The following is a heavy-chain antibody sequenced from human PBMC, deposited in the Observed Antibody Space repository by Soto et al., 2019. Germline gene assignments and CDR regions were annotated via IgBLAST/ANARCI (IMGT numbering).Heavy chain of an antibody. J-gene: IGHJ5*02. V-gene: IGHV1-18*01. CDR3: ARDPHEFWNSYFFDP. Sequence: GASVKVSCKTFGYAFDIFGINCLLQAPLQGLEWMGCISPYDDKTNIAQKFQGRVTMSTDTSTSTAYMELRTLRFDDTAVYYCARDPHEFWNSYFFDPWGQGTPVTVSS. CDR1: GYAFDIFG. D-gene: IGHD3-3*01. CDR2: ISPYDDKT.